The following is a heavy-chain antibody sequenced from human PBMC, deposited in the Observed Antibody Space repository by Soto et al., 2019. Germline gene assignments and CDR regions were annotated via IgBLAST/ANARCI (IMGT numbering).Heavy chain of an antibody. CDR1: GFTLRNYN. Sequence: PGGSLRLSCAASGFTLRNYNMNWVRQAPGKGLEWLSYISGASGTIYYADSMQGRFTISRDNAKNSLYLQMNSLRAEDTAMYYCARDARLATAYYYYGMDVWGQGTTVTVSS. D-gene: IGHD5-12*01. CDR2: ISGASGTI. V-gene: IGHV3-48*01. J-gene: IGHJ6*02. CDR3: ARDARLATAYYYYGMDV.